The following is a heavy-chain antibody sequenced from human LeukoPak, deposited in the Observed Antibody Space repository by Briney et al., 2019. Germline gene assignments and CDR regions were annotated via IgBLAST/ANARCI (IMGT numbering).Heavy chain of an antibody. CDR1: GGSISSYY. Sequence: SETLSLTCTVSGGSISSYYWSWIRQPPGKGLEWIGYIYYSGSTNYNPSLKSRVTISVGTSKNQFSLKLSSVTAADTAVYYCARHDFWSGYYTFDYWGQGTLVTVSS. J-gene: IGHJ4*02. V-gene: IGHV4-59*08. D-gene: IGHD3-3*01. CDR3: ARHDFWSGYYTFDY. CDR2: IYYSGST.